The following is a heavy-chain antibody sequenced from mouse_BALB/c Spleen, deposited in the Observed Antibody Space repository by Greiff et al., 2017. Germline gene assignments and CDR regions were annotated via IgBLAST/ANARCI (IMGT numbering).Heavy chain of an antibody. CDR2: IDPANGNT. V-gene: IGHV14-3*02. J-gene: IGHJ2*01. Sequence: VQLKESGAELVKPGASVKLSCTASGFNIKDTYMHWVKQRPEQGLEWIGRIDPANGNTKYDPKFQGKATITADTSSNTAYLQLSSLTSEDTAVYYCARDYYYGSSFYFDYWGQGTTLTVSS. CDR1: GFNIKDTY. D-gene: IGHD1-1*01. CDR3: ARDYYYGSSFYFDY.